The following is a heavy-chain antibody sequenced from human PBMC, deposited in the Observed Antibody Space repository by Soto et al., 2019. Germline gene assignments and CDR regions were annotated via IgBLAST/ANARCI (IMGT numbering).Heavy chain of an antibody. J-gene: IGHJ4*02. CDR3: ARRDVDTAMANDY. CDR2: IYYSGST. V-gene: IGHV4-30-4*01. CDR1: GGSISSGDYY. Sequence: SETLSLTCTVSGGSISSGDYYWSWIRQPPGKGLEWIGYIYYSGSTYYNPSLKSRVTISVDTSKNQFSLKLSSVTAADTAVYYCARRDVDTAMANDYWGQGNLVTVSS. D-gene: IGHD5-18*01.